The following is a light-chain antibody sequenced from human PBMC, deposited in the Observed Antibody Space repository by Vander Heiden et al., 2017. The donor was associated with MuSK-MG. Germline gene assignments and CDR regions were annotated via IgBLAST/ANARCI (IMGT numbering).Light chain of an antibody. CDR3: QHDNSYPVA. CDR2: KAS. CDR1: QSISSW. Sequence: DIQMTQSHSTLSASVGDRVTITCLASQSISSWLAWYQQKPGKAPKFLIYKASILESGVPSRFSGSGSVTEFTLIIISLQPDDFATYYCQHDNSYPVAFGVGTKVDIK. J-gene: IGKJ4*01. V-gene: IGKV1-5*03.